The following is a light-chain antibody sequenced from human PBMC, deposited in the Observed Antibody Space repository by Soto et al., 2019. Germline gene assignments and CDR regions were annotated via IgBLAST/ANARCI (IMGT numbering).Light chain of an antibody. CDR1: SSDVGGYNY. CDR2: DVT. Sequence: QSALTQPRSVSGSPGQSVTISCTGTSSDVGGYNYASWYQQHPDKAPKVMIYDVTKRPSGVPDRFSGSKSGNTASLTISGLQAEDEADYYCCSYAGSYIYVFGTGTKLTVL. V-gene: IGLV2-11*01. CDR3: CSYAGSYIYV. J-gene: IGLJ1*01.